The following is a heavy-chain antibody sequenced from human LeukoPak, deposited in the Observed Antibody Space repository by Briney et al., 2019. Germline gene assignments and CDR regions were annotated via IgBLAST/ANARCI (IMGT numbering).Heavy chain of an antibody. V-gene: IGHV3-21*06. Sequence: GGSLRLSCAASGFTFSSYSMNWVRQAPGKGLECVSSISSDTSYIYYADSVKGRFTISRDNAKNSLYLQMNSLRAEDTAVYYCARDRHSSGCLDYWGQGTLVTVSS. CDR2: ISSDTSYI. J-gene: IGHJ4*02. D-gene: IGHD3-22*01. CDR3: ARDRHSSGCLDY. CDR1: GFTFSSYS.